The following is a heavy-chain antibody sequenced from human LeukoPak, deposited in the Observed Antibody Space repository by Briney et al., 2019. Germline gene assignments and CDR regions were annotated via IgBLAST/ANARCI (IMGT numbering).Heavy chain of an antibody. J-gene: IGHJ4*02. Sequence: ASVKVSCKTSGYTFSDHYVQWVRRAPGQGFEWLGWINPNSGGTSYARKFRGRVTMTRDMSLSTAYMELTRLTYDDTAVYYCARGALDPETVTNYFEYWAQGTLVTVSS. CDR3: ARGALDPETVTNYFEY. D-gene: IGHD4-17*01. CDR1: GYTFSDHY. V-gene: IGHV1-2*02. CDR2: INPNSGGT.